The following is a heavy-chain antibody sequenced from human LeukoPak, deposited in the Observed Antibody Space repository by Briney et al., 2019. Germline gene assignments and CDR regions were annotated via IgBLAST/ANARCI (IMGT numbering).Heavy chain of an antibody. CDR2: INHSGST. CDR3: ASSGEIAAAQTYYFDY. D-gene: IGHD6-13*01. J-gene: IGHJ4*02. CDR1: GGSFGCYY. V-gene: IGHV4-34*01. Sequence: SETLSLTFAVYGGSFGCYYWSWIRQPPGKGLEWIGEINHSGSTNYNPSLKSRVTISVDTSKNQFSLKLSSVAAADTAVYYCASSGEIAAAQTYYFDYWGQGTLVTVSS.